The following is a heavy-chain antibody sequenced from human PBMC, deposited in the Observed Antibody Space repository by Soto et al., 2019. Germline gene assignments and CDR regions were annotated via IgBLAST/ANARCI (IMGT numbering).Heavy chain of an antibody. Sequence: QVQLVQTGAEVKKPGASVKVSCKASGYTFTGYYIHWVRQAPGQGLEWMGWVTPNSGGTNSAQNFQGRVTMTRDPSISTDYMELSDLRAVDTAVYYCAGTVSIAVAGPWAYWGQETHVTVSS. V-gene: IGHV1-2*02. CDR2: VTPNSGGT. J-gene: IGHJ4*02. D-gene: IGHD6-19*01. CDR1: GYTFTGYY. CDR3: AGTVSIAVAGPWAY.